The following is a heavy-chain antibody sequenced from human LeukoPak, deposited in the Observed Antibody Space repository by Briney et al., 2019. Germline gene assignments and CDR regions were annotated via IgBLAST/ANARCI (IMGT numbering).Heavy chain of an antibody. CDR2: IKQDGSEK. D-gene: IGHD3-10*01. V-gene: IGHV3-7*01. CDR1: GFTFSSYW. CDR3: ARWFGEFSYYYYYYYMDV. J-gene: IGHJ6*03. Sequence: PGGSLRLSCAASGFTFSSYWMSWVRQAPGKGLEWVANIKQDGSEKYYVDSVKGRFTISRDNAKNSLYLQMNSLRAEDTAVYYCARWFGEFSYYYYYYYMDVWGKGTTVTISS.